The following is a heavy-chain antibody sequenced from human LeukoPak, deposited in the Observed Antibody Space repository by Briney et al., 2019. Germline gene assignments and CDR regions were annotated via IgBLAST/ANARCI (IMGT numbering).Heavy chain of an antibody. V-gene: IGHV3-64D*06. CDR3: VKSYSSSWYSFDY. D-gene: IGHD6-13*01. CDR1: GFTFSRYA. J-gene: IGHJ4*02. CDR2: ISSNGGST. Sequence: GGSLRLSCSASGFTFSRYAMHWVRQAPGKGLEYVSAISSNGGSTYYADSVKGRFTISRDNSKNTLYLQMSSLRAEDTAVYYCVKSYSSSWYSFDYWGQGTLVTVSS.